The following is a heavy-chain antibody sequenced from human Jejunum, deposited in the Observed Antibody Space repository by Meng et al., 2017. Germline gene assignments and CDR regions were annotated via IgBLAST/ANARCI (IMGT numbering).Heavy chain of an antibody. CDR2: IKKDGSVK. CDR1: GFTFSNYW. V-gene: IGHV3-7*01. D-gene: IGHD3-16*01. Sequence: GGSLRLSCVASGFTFSNYWMTWVRQAPGKGLEWLANIKKDGSVKYYVDSVKGRFTISRDNAKNSLYVQMNSLGAEDTALYYCAREWGWGFDIWGQGTMVT. J-gene: IGHJ3*02. CDR3: AREWGWGFDI.